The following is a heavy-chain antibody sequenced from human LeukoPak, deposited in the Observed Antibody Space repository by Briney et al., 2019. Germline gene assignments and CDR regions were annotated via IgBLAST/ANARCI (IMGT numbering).Heavy chain of an antibody. V-gene: IGHV3-15*01. J-gene: IGHJ4*02. CDR2: IKSKTDGATT. CDR1: GFTFSKAW. Sequence: AGGSLRLSCAASGFTFSKAWMTWVRQAPGKGLEWVGRIKSKTDGATTDYAAPVKGRFIISREDSKNTLYLQMNSLKTEDTALYYCTTRTMIEEAYWGQGTLVTVSS. CDR3: TTRTMIEEAY. D-gene: IGHD3-22*01.